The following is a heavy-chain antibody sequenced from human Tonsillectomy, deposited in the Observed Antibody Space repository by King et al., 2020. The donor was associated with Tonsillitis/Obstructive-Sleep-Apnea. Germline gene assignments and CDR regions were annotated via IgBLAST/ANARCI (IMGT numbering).Heavy chain of an antibody. V-gene: IGHV2-5*02. D-gene: IGHD6-25*01. CDR1: GFSLSTSGVG. J-gene: IGHJ6*03. CDR2: LYWEYDK. Sequence: TLKESGPTLVKPTQTLTLTCTFSGFSLSTSGVGVGWIRQPPGKALEWLALLYWEYDKRYSPSLKSRLTITKDTSKNQVVLTMTNMDPVDTATYYFAHRSAPHYMDVWGKGTTVTVSS. CDR3: AHRSAPHYMDV.